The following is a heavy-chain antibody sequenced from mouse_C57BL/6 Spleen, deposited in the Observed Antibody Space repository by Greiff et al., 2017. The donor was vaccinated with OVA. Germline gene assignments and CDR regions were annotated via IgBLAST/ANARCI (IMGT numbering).Heavy chain of an antibody. V-gene: IGHV5-17*01. CDR3: ARSYGSDYYAMDY. D-gene: IGHD2-1*01. CDR1: GFTFSDYG. J-gene: IGHJ4*01. Sequence: EVQVVESGGGLVKPGGSLKLSCAASGFTFSDYGMHWVRQAPEKGLEWVAYISSGSSTIYYADTVKGRFTISRDNAKNTLFLQMTSLRSEDTAMYYCARSYGSDYYAMDYWGQGTSVTVSS. CDR2: ISSGSSTI.